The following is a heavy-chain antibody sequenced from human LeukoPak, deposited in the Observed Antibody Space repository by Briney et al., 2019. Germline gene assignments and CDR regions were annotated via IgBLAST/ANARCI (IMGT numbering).Heavy chain of an antibody. CDR1: GYTFTTYY. CDR2: INPSGGST. D-gene: IGHD4-23*01. CDR3: ARDRGIHDYGGHSGPGYYFDY. V-gene: IGHV1-46*01. Sequence: GASVKVSCKASGYTFTTYYIHWVRQAPGQGLEWMGIINPSGGSTTYAQKFQGRVTMTRDMSTSTLSMELSNLRSEDTAMYYCARDRGIHDYGGHSGPGYYFDYWGQGTLVTVSS. J-gene: IGHJ4*02.